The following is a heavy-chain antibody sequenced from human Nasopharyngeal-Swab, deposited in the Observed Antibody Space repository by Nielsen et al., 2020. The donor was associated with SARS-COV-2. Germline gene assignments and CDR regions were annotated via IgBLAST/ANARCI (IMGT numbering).Heavy chain of an antibody. D-gene: IGHD3-22*01. J-gene: IGHJ3*01. CDR2: IYPANSET. V-gene: IGHV5-51*01. CDR1: GYDFTTSW. Sequence: GGSLRLSCKASGYDFTTSWIAWVRQMTGEGLEWMGTIYPANSETAYSPSFQGQVTISADRSVTTAYLQWSSLKASDSAVYYCARHPRNYYGGNVYRDDTFDLWGQGTMVTVSS. CDR3: ARHPRNYYGGNVYRDDTFDL.